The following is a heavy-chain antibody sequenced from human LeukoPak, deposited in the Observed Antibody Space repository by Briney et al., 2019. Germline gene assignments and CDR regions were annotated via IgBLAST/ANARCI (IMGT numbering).Heavy chain of an antibody. D-gene: IGHD6-19*01. CDR2: ISETGTTK. J-gene: IGHJ5*02. V-gene: IGHV3-48*03. Sequence: GGSLRLSCAASGFTFSSFEMNWVRQAPGRGLEWVSYISETGTTKGYADSVKGRFTISRDNAKNSLYLQMNSLRAEDTAVYYCARDLGSSGWYVDWFDPWGQGTLVTVSS. CDR3: ARDLGSSGWYVDWFDP. CDR1: GFTFSSFE.